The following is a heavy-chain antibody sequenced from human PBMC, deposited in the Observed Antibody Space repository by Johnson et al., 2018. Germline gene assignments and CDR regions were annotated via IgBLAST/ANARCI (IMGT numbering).Heavy chain of an antibody. Sequence: VQLVQSGGGLVQXGRSLRLXCAASGFSLHDYAMHWVRQAPGKGLEWVPSTSWNGGRIGYADSVKGRCTISRDKSKNTRYLQMNSLTDEDSALPYCTPDKSSGDCGGDFYRGRAFDIWGQGTMVTVSS. CDR2: TSWNGGRI. D-gene: IGHD2-21*02. CDR3: TPDKSSGDCGGDFYRGRAFDI. J-gene: IGHJ3*02. CDR1: GFSLHDYA. V-gene: IGHV3-9*01.